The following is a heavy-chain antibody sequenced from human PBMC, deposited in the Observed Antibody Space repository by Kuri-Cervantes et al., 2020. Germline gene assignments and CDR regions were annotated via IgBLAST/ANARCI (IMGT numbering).Heavy chain of an antibody. CDR1: GFTFNYYS. D-gene: IGHD1-14*01. V-gene: IGHV3-21*01. CDR2: ISSSSRYI. Sequence: GESLKISCAASGFTFNYYSMNWIRQAPGKGLEWVSSISSSSRYIQYADSVKGRFTISRDNANNSLYLQMNSLRDEDTAVYYCASPAFNGLLNRAFDIWGQGTMVTVSS. J-gene: IGHJ3*02. CDR3: ASPAFNGLLNRAFDI.